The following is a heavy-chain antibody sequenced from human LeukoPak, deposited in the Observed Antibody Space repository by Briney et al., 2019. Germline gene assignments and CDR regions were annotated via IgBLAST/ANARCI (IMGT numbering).Heavy chain of an antibody. J-gene: IGHJ4*02. CDR1: GFSLSFYG. CDR3: ARGGPEWPLDY. CDR2: IWYDGSNK. Sequence: GGSLRLFCAASGFSLSFYGMLWVRQAPGKGLEWVAVIWYDGSNKYYADSVKGRFTISRDNSNNTLYLQMNSLRVEDTAVYYCARGGPEWPLDYWGQGTLVTVSS. V-gene: IGHV3-33*01. D-gene: IGHD3-16*01.